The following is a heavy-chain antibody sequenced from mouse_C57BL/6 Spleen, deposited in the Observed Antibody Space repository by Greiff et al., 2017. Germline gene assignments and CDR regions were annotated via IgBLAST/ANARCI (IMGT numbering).Heavy chain of an antibody. Sequence: DVMLVESGGGLVKPGGSLKLSCAASGFTFSDYGMHWVRQAPEKGLEWVAYISSGSSTIYYADTVKGRFTISRDNAKNTLFLQMTSLRSEDTAMYYCARPLYDYESIAWFAYWGQGTLVTVSA. CDR2: ISSGSSTI. D-gene: IGHD2-4*01. J-gene: IGHJ3*01. CDR3: ARPLYDYESIAWFAY. V-gene: IGHV5-17*01. CDR1: GFTFSDYG.